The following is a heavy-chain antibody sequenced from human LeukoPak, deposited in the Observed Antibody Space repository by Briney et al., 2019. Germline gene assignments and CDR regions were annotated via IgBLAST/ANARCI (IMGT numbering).Heavy chain of an antibody. Sequence: TGGSLRLSCAASVFTFSSYGMHWVRRAPGKGREGGAVIWYEGSNTYYADSVKGRFTISRDNAKNSLYLQMNSLRAEDTAVYYCARRETYYYGSSGYNSLHYFDYWGQGTLVTVSS. J-gene: IGHJ4*02. D-gene: IGHD3-22*01. CDR2: IWYEGSNT. V-gene: IGHV3-33*01. CDR1: VFTFSSYG. CDR3: ARRETYYYGSSGYNSLHYFDY.